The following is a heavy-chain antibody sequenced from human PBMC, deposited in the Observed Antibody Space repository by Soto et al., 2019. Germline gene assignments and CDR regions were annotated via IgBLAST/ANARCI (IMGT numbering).Heavy chain of an antibody. CDR2: INHSGST. CDR3: ATGGGIEYSGCDGNFDY. V-gene: IGHV4-34*01. CDR1: GGSFSGYY. D-gene: IGHD5-12*01. Sequence: QVQLQQWGAGLLKPSETLSLTCAVYGGSFSGYYWSWIRQPPGKGLEWIGEINHSGSTNYNPSLKRRVTISIDTSKNQFSLKLSSVTAADKAVYHCATGGGIEYSGCDGNFDYWGQGTLVTVSS. J-gene: IGHJ4*02.